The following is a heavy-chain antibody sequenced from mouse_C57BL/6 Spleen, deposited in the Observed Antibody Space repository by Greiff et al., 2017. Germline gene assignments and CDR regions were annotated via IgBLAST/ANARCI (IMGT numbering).Heavy chain of an antibody. CDR2: IDPSDSYT. CDR1: GYTFTSYW. CDR3: ARGGMDY. Sequence: QVQLQQPGAELVKPWASVKLSCKASGYTFTSYWMQWVKQRPGQGLEWIGEIDPSDSYTNYNQKFKGKATLTVDTSSSTAYMQLSSLTSEDSAVYYCARGGMDYWGQGTSVTVSS. J-gene: IGHJ4*01. V-gene: IGHV1-50*01.